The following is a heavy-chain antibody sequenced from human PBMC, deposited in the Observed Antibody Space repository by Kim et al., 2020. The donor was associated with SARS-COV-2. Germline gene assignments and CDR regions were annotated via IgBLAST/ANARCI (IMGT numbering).Heavy chain of an antibody. CDR2: ISSSSSTI. D-gene: IGHD6-19*01. CDR1: GFTFSSYS. CDR3: ARESSGWTPPGSRGVDY. J-gene: IGHJ4*02. Sequence: GGSLRLSCAASGFTFSSYSMNWVRQAPGKGLEWVSYISSSSSTIYYADSVKGRFTISRDNAKNSLYLQMNSLRDEDTAVYYCARESSGWTPPGSRGVDYWGQGTLVTVSS. V-gene: IGHV3-48*02.